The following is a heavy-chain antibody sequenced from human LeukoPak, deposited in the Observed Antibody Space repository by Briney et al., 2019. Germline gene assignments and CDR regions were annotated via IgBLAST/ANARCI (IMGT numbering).Heavy chain of an antibody. CDR1: GGSISSYY. CDR3: ARVTGYRIEDYFDY. J-gene: IGHJ4*02. V-gene: IGHV4-59*01. D-gene: IGHD6-13*01. CDR2: IYYSGST. Sequence: SETLSLTCTVSGGSISSYYWSWIRQPPGKGLEWIGYIYYSGSTNYNPSLKSRVTISVETSKNEFSLKLRSVTAADTAVYYCARVTGYRIEDYFDYWGQGTLVTVS.